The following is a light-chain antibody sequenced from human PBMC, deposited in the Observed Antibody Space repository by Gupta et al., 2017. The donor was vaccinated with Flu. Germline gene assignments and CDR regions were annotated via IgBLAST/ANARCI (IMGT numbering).Light chain of an antibody. V-gene: IGLV3-1*01. CDR2: QNN. CDR1: KLGDKY. CDR3: QAWDSSTATNWV. Sequence: SYELTQPPSVSVSPGQPASITCSGDKLGDKYACWYQQKPGQSPVLVIYQNNKRPSGIPGRLSGSNSGNTATLTISGTQAMDEADYYCQAWDSSTATNWVFGGGTKLTVL. J-gene: IGLJ3*02.